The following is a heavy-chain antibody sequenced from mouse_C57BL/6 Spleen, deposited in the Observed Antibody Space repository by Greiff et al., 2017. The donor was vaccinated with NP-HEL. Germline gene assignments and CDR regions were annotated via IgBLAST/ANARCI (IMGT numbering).Heavy chain of an antibody. J-gene: IGHJ2*01. Sequence: VQLQESGPGLVAPSQSLSITCTVSGFSLTSYAISWVRQPPGKGLEWLGVIWTGGGTNYNSALKSRLSISKDNSKSQVFLKMNSLQTDDTARYYCARNSRNWDEGYFDYWGQGTTLTVSS. CDR1: GFSLTSYA. V-gene: IGHV2-9-1*01. CDR3: ARNSRNWDEGYFDY. D-gene: IGHD4-1*01. CDR2: IWTGGGT.